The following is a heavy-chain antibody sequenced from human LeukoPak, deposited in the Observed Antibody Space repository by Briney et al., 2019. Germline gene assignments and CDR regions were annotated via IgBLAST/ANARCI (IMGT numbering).Heavy chain of an antibody. CDR3: ARVGIAAAGSGLVLDY. CDR1: GYTFTGYY. Sequence: ASVKVSCKDSGYTFTGYYMHWVRQAPGQGLEWMGWINPNSGGTNYAQKFQGRVTMTRDTSISTAYMELSRLRSDDTAVYYCARVGIAAAGSGLVLDYWGQGTLVTVSS. D-gene: IGHD6-13*01. CDR2: INPNSGGT. V-gene: IGHV1-2*02. J-gene: IGHJ4*02.